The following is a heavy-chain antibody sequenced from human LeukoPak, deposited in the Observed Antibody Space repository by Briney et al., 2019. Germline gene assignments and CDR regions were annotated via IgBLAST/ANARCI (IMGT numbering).Heavy chain of an antibody. V-gene: IGHV3-30*04. CDR1: GFAFSSYA. CDR3: AKMADY. J-gene: IGHJ4*02. Sequence: GGSLRLSCAASGFAFSSYAMHWVRQAPGKGLEWVAFINYDGNNKYYADSVKGRFTISRDNSKNTLYLQMNSLRTEDTAVYYCAKMADYWGQGTLVTVSP. D-gene: IGHD2-8*01. CDR2: INYDGNNK.